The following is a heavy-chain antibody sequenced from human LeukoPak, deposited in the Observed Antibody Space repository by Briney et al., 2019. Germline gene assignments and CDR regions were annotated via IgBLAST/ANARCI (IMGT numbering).Heavy chain of an antibody. CDR2: IKSDGSEM. CDR1: GFTFSGYY. Sequence: QAGGSLRLSCAASGFTFSGYYMNWIRQAPGKGLECVANIKSDGSEMYYVDSVKGRFSISRDNAKNSLYLQMNSLRAEDTAVYYCARSGYDHYYYYYYMDVWGKGTTVTVSS. J-gene: IGHJ6*03. D-gene: IGHD5-12*01. CDR3: ARSGYDHYYYYYYMDV. V-gene: IGHV3-7*01.